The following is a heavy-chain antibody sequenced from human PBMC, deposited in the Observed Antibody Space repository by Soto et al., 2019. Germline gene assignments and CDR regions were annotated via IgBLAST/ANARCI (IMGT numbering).Heavy chain of an antibody. D-gene: IGHD3-3*01. CDR3: ARDLSLNYDFWSGSSTYGMDV. CDR2: ISSSSSYI. J-gene: IGHJ6*02. CDR1: GFTFSSYS. Sequence: PVGSLRLSCAASGFTFSSYSMNWVRQAPGKGLEWVSSISSSSSYIYYADSVKGRFTISRDNAKNSLYLQMNGLRAEDTAVYYCARDLSLNYDFWSGSSTYGMDVWGQGTTVTVSS. V-gene: IGHV3-21*01.